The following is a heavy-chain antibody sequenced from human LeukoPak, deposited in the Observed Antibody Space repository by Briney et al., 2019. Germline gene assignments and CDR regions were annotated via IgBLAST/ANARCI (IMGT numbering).Heavy chain of an antibody. V-gene: IGHV1-18*01. Sequence: ASVTVSCKASGYTFTSYGISWVRQAPGQGLEWMGWISAYNGNTNYAQKLQGRVTMTTDTSTSTAYMELRSLRSDDTAVYYCARLFDYYGSGVSSYFDYWGQGTLVTVSS. CDR2: ISAYNGNT. CDR1: GYTFTSYG. J-gene: IGHJ4*02. CDR3: ARLFDYYGSGVSSYFDY. D-gene: IGHD3-10*01.